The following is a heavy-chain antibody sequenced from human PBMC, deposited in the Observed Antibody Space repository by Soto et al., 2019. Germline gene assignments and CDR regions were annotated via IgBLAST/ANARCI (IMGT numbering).Heavy chain of an antibody. V-gene: IGHV1-46*01. CDR3: ARDLAACDY. J-gene: IGHJ4*02. D-gene: IGHD6-25*01. CDR2: INPTGGST. CDR1: GYTYIKYH. Sequence: ASVKVSCKTSGYTYIKYHRHCLRQAPEQGVERMAIINPTGGSTNYAQRFQGRVTLTMDTSTTTVYMELSSLRFDDTAVYYSARDLAACDYWGKGTLVTVSS.